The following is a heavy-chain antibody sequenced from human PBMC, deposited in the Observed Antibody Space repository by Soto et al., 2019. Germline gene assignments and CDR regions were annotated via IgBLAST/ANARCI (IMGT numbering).Heavy chain of an antibody. CDR3: ARDTSSGRWVVDY. V-gene: IGHV3-74*01. Sequence: PGGSLRLSCAASGFSFSNFWMHWVRQAPGQGLVWVSRISNDGRTITYADSVRGRFTISRDNVKNTLYLQMNDLRAEDTAVYFCARDTSSGRWVVDYWGQGTLVTVSS. D-gene: IGHD3-22*01. J-gene: IGHJ4*02. CDR2: ISNDGRTI. CDR1: GFSFSNFW.